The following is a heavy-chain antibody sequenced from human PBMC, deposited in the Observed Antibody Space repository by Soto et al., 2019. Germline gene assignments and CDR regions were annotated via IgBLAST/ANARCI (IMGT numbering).Heavy chain of an antibody. CDR1: GFTFSSYW. CDR3: ARVHMITFGGVIVNDAFDI. J-gene: IGHJ3*02. D-gene: IGHD3-16*02. V-gene: IGHV3-7*01. CDR2: IKQDGSEK. Sequence: EVQLVESGGGLVQPGGSLRLSCAASGFTFSSYWMSWVRQAPGKGLEWVANIKQDGSEKYYVDSVKGRFTISRDNAKNSLYLQMNSLRAEDTGVYYCARVHMITFGGVIVNDAFDIWGQGTMVTVSS.